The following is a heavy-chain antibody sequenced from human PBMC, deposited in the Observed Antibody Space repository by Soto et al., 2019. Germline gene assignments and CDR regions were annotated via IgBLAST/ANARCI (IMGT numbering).Heavy chain of an antibody. CDR1: GFSFSSYS. J-gene: IGHJ4*02. CDR2: ISGGGGTT. CDR3: ARDPMSGSQKLYFDY. Sequence: VQLVESGGGLVQRGGSLRLSCAASGFSFSSYSMNWVRQAPGKGLEWVSYISGGGGTTYYADSVKGRFTISRDNAKKSLYLQLSSLRDVDTAVYYCARDPMSGSQKLYFDYWGQGTLVTVSS. V-gene: IGHV3-48*02. D-gene: IGHD1-26*01.